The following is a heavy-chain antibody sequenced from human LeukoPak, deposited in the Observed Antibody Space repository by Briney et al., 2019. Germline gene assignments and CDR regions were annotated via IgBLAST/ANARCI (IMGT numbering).Heavy chain of an antibody. CDR2: IYYSGST. Sequence: SETLSLTCTVSGGSISSSSYYWGWIRQPPGKGLEWIGSIYYSGSTYYNPSLKSRVTISVDTSKNQFSLKLSSVTAADTAVYYCAISPPAAGRDYWGQGTLVTVSS. D-gene: IGHD6-13*01. V-gene: IGHV4-39*07. CDR1: GGSISSSSYY. CDR3: AISPPAAGRDY. J-gene: IGHJ4*02.